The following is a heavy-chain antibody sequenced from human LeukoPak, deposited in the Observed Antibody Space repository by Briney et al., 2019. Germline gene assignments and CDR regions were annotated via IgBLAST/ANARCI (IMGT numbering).Heavy chain of an antibody. CDR3: ARVIGSYGDSAY. J-gene: IGHJ4*02. V-gene: IGHV3-9*01. CDR2: ISWNSGSI. Sequence: GRSPRLSCAASGFTFDDYAMHWVRQAPGKGLEWVSGISWNSGSIGYADSVKGRFTISRDNAKNSLYLQMDTLRADDTAIYYCARVIGSYGDSAYWGQGTLVTVSS. CDR1: GFTFDDYA. D-gene: IGHD3-10*01.